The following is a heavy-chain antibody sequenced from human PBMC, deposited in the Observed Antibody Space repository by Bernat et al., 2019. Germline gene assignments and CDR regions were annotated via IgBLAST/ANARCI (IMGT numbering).Heavy chain of an antibody. J-gene: IGHJ4*02. CDR1: GFTFSSYW. Sequence: EVQLVESGGGLVQPGGSLRLSCAASGFTFSSYWMHWVRQAPGKGLVRVSRINSDGSSTSYAESVKGRFTISRANAQNTLYLQMSSLRAEDTAVYYCARGSYYDFWSGCDKPGRLDYWGQGTLVTVSS. CDR2: INSDGSST. V-gene: IGHV3-74*01. D-gene: IGHD3-3*01. CDR3: ARGSYYDFWSGCDKPGRLDY.